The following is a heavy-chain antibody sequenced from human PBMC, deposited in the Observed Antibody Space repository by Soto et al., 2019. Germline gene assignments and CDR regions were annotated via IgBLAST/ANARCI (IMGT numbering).Heavy chain of an antibody. Sequence: QVQLVESGGGVVQPGRSLRLSCAASEFTFSNHGMHWVRQAPGKGLEWVAVILNDGSNRYHADSVKDRFTISRDNSKNTLYLQMNSLRAEDTAVYYWARDDEYSGNGMDVWGQGTTVTVS. D-gene: IGHD3-10*01. CDR3: ARDDEYSGNGMDV. CDR2: ILNDGSNR. CDR1: EFTFSNHG. V-gene: IGHV3-33*01. J-gene: IGHJ6*02.